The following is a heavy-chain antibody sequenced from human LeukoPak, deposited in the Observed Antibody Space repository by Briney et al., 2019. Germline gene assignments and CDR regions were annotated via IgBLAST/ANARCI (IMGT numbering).Heavy chain of an antibody. J-gene: IGHJ4*02. CDR3: ARGQPYGGFPY. CDR2: IYYSGST. CDR1: GGSISSSSYY. D-gene: IGHD4-23*01. Sequence: SETLSLTCTVSGGSISSSSYYWGWIRQPPGKGLEWIGSIYYSGSTYYNPSLKSRVTISVDTSKNQFSLKLSSVTAADTAVYYCARGQPYGGFPYWGQGTLVTVSS. V-gene: IGHV4-39*01.